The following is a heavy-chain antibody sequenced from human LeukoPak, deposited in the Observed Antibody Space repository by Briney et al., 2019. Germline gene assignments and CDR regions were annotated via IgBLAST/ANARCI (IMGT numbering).Heavy chain of an antibody. CDR1: GGSISTYY. D-gene: IGHD5-18*01. CDR3: ARHYGYSYGPDY. V-gene: IGHV4-59*08. J-gene: IGHJ4*02. Sequence: RSETLSLTCTVSGGSISTYYWSWIRQPPGKGLEWIGYVYYSGSTSYNPSLKSRVIISVDTSKNEFSLNVSSVTAADTAVYYCARHYGYSYGPDYWGQGTLVSVSS. CDR2: VYYSGST.